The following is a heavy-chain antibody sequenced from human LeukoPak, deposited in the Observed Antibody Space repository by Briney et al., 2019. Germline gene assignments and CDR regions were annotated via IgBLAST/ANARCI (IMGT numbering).Heavy chain of an antibody. CDR3: ARSPPNYDFWSGYYARPDHDAFDI. CDR2: MNPNSGNT. D-gene: IGHD3-3*01. CDR1: GHTFTSYD. J-gene: IGHJ3*02. Sequence: GASVKVSCKASGHTFTSYDINWVRQATGQGLEWMGWMNPNSGNTGYAQKFQGRVTMTRNTSISTAYMELSSLRSEDTAVYYCARSPPNYDFWSGYYARPDHDAFDIWGQGTMVTVSS. V-gene: IGHV1-8*01.